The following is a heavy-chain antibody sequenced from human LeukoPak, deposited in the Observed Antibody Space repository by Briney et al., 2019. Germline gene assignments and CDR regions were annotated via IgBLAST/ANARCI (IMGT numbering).Heavy chain of an antibody. J-gene: IGHJ4*02. CDR1: GGSFSGYY. Sequence: PSETLSLTCAVYGGSFSGYYWSWIRQPPGKGLEWIGEINHSGSTNYNPSLKSRVTISVDTSKNQFSLKLSPVTAADTAVYYCARLSGYDFWSGGGFFDYWGQGILVAVSS. V-gene: IGHV4-34*01. D-gene: IGHD3-3*01. CDR3: ARLSGYDFWSGGGFFDY. CDR2: INHSGST.